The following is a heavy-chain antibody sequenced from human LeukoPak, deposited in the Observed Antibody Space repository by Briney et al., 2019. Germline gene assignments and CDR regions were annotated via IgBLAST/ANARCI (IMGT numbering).Heavy chain of an antibody. Sequence: SGPTLVKPTQTLTLTCTFSGFSLSTGGVGVGWIRQPPGKALEWLALIYWDDDKRYSPSLKSRLTITKDTSKNQVVLTMTNMEPVDTATYYCAHFGYYDFWSGYSDDAFDIWGQGTMVTVSS. CDR2: IYWDDDK. D-gene: IGHD3-3*01. CDR1: GFSLSTGGVG. CDR3: AHFGYYDFWSGYSDDAFDI. V-gene: IGHV2-5*02. J-gene: IGHJ3*02.